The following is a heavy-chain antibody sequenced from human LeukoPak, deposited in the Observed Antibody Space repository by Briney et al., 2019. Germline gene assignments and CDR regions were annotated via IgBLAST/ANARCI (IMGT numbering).Heavy chain of an antibody. Sequence: GRSLRLSCAVSGFTFSNSWMHWVRQAPGKGLICVSRINTDGSSTNYADSVEGRFTISRDNAKNTLYLQMNNLRAEDTAVYYCARADYYVSGRGYYGMDVWGQGTTVTVSS. V-gene: IGHV3-74*01. CDR1: GFTFSNSW. J-gene: IGHJ6*02. D-gene: IGHD3-10*01. CDR3: ARADYYVSGRGYYGMDV. CDR2: INTDGSST.